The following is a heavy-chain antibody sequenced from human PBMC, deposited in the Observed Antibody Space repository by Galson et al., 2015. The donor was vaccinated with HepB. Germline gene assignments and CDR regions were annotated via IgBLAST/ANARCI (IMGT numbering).Heavy chain of an antibody. D-gene: IGHD6-13*01. Sequence: SVKVSCKASGYSFTSYGINWVRQAPGQGLEWMGWSNPYNGNTRYSQKFQGRVTMTTETSWNTAFMDLTSLRADDTAVYYCARIFTSSWYFDHWGQGTLVTVSS. CDR3: ARIFTSSWYFDH. V-gene: IGHV1-18*01. CDR1: GYSFTSYG. J-gene: IGHJ4*02. CDR2: SNPYNGNT.